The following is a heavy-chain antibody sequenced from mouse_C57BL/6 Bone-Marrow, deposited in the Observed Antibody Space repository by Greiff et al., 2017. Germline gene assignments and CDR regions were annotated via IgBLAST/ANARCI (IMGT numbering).Heavy chain of an antibody. V-gene: IGHV1-22*01. CDR1: GYTFTDYN. J-gene: IGHJ2*01. CDR3: ARGPYYYALYYFDY. Sequence: EVQLQHSGPELVKPGASVKMSCKASGYTFTDYNMHWVKQSHGKSLEWIGYINPNNGGTSYNQKFKGKATLTVNKSSSTAYMELRSLTSEDSSVYYCARGPYYYALYYFDYWGQGTTLTVSS. D-gene: IGHD1-1*01. CDR2: INPNNGGT.